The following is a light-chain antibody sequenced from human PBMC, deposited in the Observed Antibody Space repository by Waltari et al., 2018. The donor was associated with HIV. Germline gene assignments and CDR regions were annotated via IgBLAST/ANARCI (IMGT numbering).Light chain of an antibody. Sequence: EIVLTQSPGTLSLFPGERATLSCRASQSITSRNLAWYQQKPGQAPRLLIYGASSRATGIPDRFSGSGSGTDFTLTISRLEPEDLALYYCQQYGNSPGRLTFGGGTKVEIK. J-gene: IGKJ4*01. V-gene: IGKV3-20*01. CDR2: GAS. CDR3: QQYGNSPGRLT. CDR1: QSITSRN.